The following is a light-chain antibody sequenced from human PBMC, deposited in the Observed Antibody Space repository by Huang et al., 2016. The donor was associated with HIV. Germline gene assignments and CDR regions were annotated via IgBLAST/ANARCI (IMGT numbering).Light chain of an antibody. V-gene: IGKV3-15*01. J-gene: IGKJ1*01. Sequence: EIVMTQSPASLPVSPGERATLACRARQNVKSDLAWYQKTPGQPPRLLMSDASTRATGVPPRFSGSGSGTNFTLTISSLQSEDFALYYCHQYNDLPRTFGQGTKVEVK. CDR3: HQYNDLPRT. CDR2: DAS. CDR1: QNVKSD.